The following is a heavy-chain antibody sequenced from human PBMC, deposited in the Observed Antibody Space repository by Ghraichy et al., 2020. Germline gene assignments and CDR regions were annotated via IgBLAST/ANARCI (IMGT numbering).Heavy chain of an antibody. J-gene: IGHJ6*02. V-gene: IGHV1-2*04. CDR1: GYTFTGYY. CDR2: INPNSGGT. Sequence: ASVKVSCKASGYTFTGYYMHWVRQAPGQGLEWMGWINPNSGGTNYAQKFQGWVTMTRDTSISTAYMELSRLRSDDTAVYYCARSGVYYYGMDVWGQGTTVTVSS. D-gene: IGHD3-10*01. CDR3: ARSGVYYYGMDV.